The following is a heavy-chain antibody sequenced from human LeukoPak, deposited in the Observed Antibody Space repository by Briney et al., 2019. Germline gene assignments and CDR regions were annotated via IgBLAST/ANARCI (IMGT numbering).Heavy chain of an antibody. J-gene: IGHJ5*02. CDR1: GYTFTSYD. CDR2: MNPNSGNT. V-gene: IGHV1-8*01. CDR3: ARDNSGGWYGWFDP. D-gene: IGHD6-19*01. Sequence: GASVKVSCKAYGYTFTSYDINWVRQATGQGLEWMGWMNPNSGNTGYAQKFQGRVTMTRNTSISTAYMELSSLRSEDTAVYYCARDNSGGWYGWFDPWGQGTLVTVSS.